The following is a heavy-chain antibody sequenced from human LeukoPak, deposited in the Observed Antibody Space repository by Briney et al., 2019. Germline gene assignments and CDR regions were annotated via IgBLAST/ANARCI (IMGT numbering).Heavy chain of an antibody. V-gene: IGHV3-11*01. D-gene: IGHD6-13*01. Sequence: GGSLRLSCAASGFTFSDYYMSWIRQAPGKGLEWVSYISSSGSTLYYADSVKGRFTISRDNAKNSLYLQMNSLRAEDTAVYYCARDQKSPSIAAVGTRENGFDYWGQGTLVTVSS. CDR1: GFTFSDYY. CDR3: ARDQKSPSIAAVGTRENGFDY. CDR2: ISSSGSTL. J-gene: IGHJ4*02.